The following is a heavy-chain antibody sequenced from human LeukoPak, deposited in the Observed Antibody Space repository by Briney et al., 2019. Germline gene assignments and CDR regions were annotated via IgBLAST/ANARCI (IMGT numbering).Heavy chain of an antibody. D-gene: IGHD2-2*01. J-gene: IGHJ3*02. CDR3: AKDLTYQLLVDNAFDI. CDR2: ISGSGGST. Sequence: GGSLRLSCAASGFTFSSYAMSWVRQAPGKGLEWVSAISGSGGSTYYADSVKGRFTISRDNSKNTLCLQMNSLRAEDTAVYYCAKDLTYQLLVDNAFDIWGQGTMVTVSS. CDR1: GFTFSSYA. V-gene: IGHV3-23*01.